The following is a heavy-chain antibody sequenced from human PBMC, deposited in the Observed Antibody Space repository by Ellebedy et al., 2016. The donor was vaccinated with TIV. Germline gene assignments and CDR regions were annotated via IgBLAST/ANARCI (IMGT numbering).Heavy chain of an antibody. CDR1: GFTFSSYG. CDR3: AKDKAGYFDY. Sequence: GGSLRLXXAASGFTFSSYGMHWVRQAPGKGLEWVAVISYDGSNKYYADSVKGRFTISRDNSKNTLYLQMNSLRAEDTAVYYCAKDKAGYFDYWGQGTLVTVSS. CDR2: ISYDGSNK. V-gene: IGHV3-30*18. J-gene: IGHJ4*01. D-gene: IGHD6-19*01.